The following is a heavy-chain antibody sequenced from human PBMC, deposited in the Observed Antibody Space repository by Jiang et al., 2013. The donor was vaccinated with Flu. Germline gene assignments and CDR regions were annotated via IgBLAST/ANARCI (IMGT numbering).Heavy chain of an antibody. J-gene: IGHJ4*02. CDR2: MDHRGST. D-gene: IGHD3-3*01. CDR3: ARHYDFWSGYPNSYFFDY. V-gene: IGHV4-59*01. Sequence: GSGLVKPSETLSFTCTVSGGSISGYYWSWIRQPPGKALEWIGYMDHRGSTNYNPSLESRLTISVGASTNQFSLKLTSVTAADTAVYYCARHYDFWSGYPNSYFFDYWGQGTLVTVSS. CDR1: GGSISGYY.